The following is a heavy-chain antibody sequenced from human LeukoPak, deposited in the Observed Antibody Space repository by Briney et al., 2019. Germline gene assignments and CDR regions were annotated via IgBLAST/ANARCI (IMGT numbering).Heavy chain of an antibody. D-gene: IGHD3-16*01. CDR1: GFTVSSNY. CDR3: AKTATRSIQVWDY. J-gene: IGHJ4*02. V-gene: IGHV3-66*01. Sequence: SGGSLRLSCAASGFTVSSNYMTWVRQAPGKGLEWVSVIYSGGTTYNANSVKGRFTISRDNSKNTLYLQMNGLRSDDTAVYYCAKTATRSIQVWDYWGQGTLVTVSS. CDR2: IYSGGTT.